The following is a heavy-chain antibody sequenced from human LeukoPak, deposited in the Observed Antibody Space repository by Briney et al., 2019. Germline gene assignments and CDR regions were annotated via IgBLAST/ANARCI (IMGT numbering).Heavy chain of an antibody. CDR2: INPNNGGT. D-gene: IGHD7-27*01. Sequence: ASVKVSCKASGYTFTIYYIHRVRRAPGQGLEWMGWINPNNGGTNYAQKFQGRVTMTRDTSISTAYMELSRLTSDDTAMYYCVRDGAKTGDYYFDYWGQGTLVTVSS. J-gene: IGHJ4*02. V-gene: IGHV1-2*02. CDR3: VRDGAKTGDYYFDY. CDR1: GYTFTIYY.